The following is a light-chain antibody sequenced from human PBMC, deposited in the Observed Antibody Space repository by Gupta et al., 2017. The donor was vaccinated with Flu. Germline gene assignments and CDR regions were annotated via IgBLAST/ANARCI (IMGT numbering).Light chain of an antibody. V-gene: IGLV3-21*02. CDR3: QVWDSSSDHPKVV. Sequence: SYVLTQPPSVSVAPGQPARITCGGNNIGSKSVHWYQQKPGQAPVLVVYDDSDRPSGIPEGFSGSNSGNTATLTISRVEAGDEADYYCQVWDSSSDHPKVVFGGGTKLTGL. CDR1: NIGSKS. J-gene: IGLJ2*01. CDR2: DDS.